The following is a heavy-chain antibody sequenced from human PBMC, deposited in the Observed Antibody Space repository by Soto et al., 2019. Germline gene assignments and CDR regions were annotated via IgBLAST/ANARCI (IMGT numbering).Heavy chain of an antibody. CDR1: GYTFTSYG. Sequence: ASVKVSCXASGYTFTSYGISWVRQAPGQGLEWMGWISAYNGNTNYAQKLQGRVTMTTDTSTSTAYMELRSLRSDDTAVYYCARWAYGSGRDAFDIWGQGTMVTVSS. CDR3: ARWAYGSGRDAFDI. V-gene: IGHV1-18*01. CDR2: ISAYNGNT. D-gene: IGHD3-10*01. J-gene: IGHJ3*02.